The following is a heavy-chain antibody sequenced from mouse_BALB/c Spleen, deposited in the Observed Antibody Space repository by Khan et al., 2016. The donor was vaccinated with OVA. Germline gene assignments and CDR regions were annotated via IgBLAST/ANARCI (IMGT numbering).Heavy chain of an antibody. J-gene: IGHJ1*01. CDR2: IYPGGGYT. D-gene: IGHD3-1*01. CDR3: ARWATWYFDV. Sequence: VQLQQSGAELVRPGTSVKISCKASGYTFTNYWLGWIKQRPGHGLEWIGDIYPGGGYTNYNEKFKGKATLTAGTSSSTAYMQLSGLTSEDSTFYCGARWATWYFDVWGAGTTVTVSS. CDR1: GYTFTNYW. V-gene: IGHV1-63*02.